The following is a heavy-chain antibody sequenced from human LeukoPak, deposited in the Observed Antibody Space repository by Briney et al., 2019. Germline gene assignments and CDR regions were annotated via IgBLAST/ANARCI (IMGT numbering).Heavy chain of an antibody. CDR3: ARDFRAIAVAGTN. CDR2: ISTSGTII. Sequence: PGGSLRLSCAASGFTLSGYEMTWVRQAPGKGLEWVSYISTSGTIIYYADSVKGRFTVSRDNAKNSLYLQMNSLRAEDTAVYYCARDFRAIAVAGTNWGQGTLVTVSS. D-gene: IGHD6-19*01. CDR1: GFTLSGYE. V-gene: IGHV3-48*03. J-gene: IGHJ4*02.